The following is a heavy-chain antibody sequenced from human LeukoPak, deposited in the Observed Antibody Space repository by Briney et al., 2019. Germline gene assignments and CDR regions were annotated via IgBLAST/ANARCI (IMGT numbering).Heavy chain of an antibody. CDR2: MYYSGST. CDR3: ARHSSLRTYDY. J-gene: IGHJ4*02. V-gene: IGHV4-39*01. D-gene: IGHD1-1*01. CDR1: GGSISSSSYY. Sequence: SETLSLTCAVSGGSISSSSYYWGWIRQPPGKGLEWIGSMYYSGSTYYNPSLKSRVTISVDTSKNQFSLKLSSVTAADTALYYCARHSSLRTYDYWGQGTLVTVSS.